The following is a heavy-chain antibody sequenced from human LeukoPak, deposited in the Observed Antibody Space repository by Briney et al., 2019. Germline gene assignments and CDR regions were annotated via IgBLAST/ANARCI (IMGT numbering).Heavy chain of an antibody. D-gene: IGHD1-26*01. CDR3: ARVRRRVGFDY. CDR1: GGSISSSNW. CDR2: IYHSGST. Sequence: SETLSLTCAVSGGSISSSNWWSWVRQPPGKGLEWIGEIYHSGSTNYNPSLKSRVTISVDTSTNQFSLKLSSVTAADTAVYYCARVRRRVGFDYWGQGTLVTVSS. J-gene: IGHJ4*02. V-gene: IGHV4-4*02.